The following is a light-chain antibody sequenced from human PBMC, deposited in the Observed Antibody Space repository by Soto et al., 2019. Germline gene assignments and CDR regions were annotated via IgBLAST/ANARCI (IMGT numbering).Light chain of an antibody. Sequence: EIVLTQSPGTLSLSPGERATLSCRASQSVSSSYLAWYQQKPGQAPRLLIYGASSMATGIPDRFSGSGSGTDFTLTISRPEHEDVAVYYCQQYGSSPLTFGGGTKVEIK. CDR1: QSVSSSY. CDR3: QQYGSSPLT. V-gene: IGKV3-20*01. CDR2: GAS. J-gene: IGKJ4*02.